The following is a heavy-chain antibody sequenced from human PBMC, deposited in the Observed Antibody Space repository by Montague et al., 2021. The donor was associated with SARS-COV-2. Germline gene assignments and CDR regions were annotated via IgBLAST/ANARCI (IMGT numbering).Heavy chain of an antibody. Sequence: SETLSLTCTVSGGSISSFYWSWFRQPPGKGLEWIGYISDSGSTNYNPSLTSRATMSVDTSKNQFSLKVNSGTAADTAVYYCARHYSATLPAVYWGQGTLVTVSS. V-gene: IGHV4-59*08. CDR2: ISDSGST. J-gene: IGHJ4*02. D-gene: IGHD2-15*01. CDR1: GGSISSFY. CDR3: ARHYSATLPAVY.